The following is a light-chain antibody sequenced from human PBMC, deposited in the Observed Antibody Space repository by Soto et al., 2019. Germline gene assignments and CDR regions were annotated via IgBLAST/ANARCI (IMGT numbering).Light chain of an antibody. Sequence: DIQMTQSPSSLSASVGDRVTITCQASQDISNYLNWYQQKPGTAPKLLIYDASNLETGVPSRFSGSGSGTDFTFTIRSLQPEDIATYYCQQYDNLPFTFGPGTKVDIK. CDR2: DAS. V-gene: IGKV1-33*01. J-gene: IGKJ3*01. CDR1: QDISNY. CDR3: QQYDNLPFT.